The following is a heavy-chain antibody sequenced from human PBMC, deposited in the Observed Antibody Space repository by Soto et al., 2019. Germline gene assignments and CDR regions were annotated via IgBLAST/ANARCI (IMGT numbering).Heavy chain of an antibody. Sequence: QVQLQESGPGLVKPSETLSLTCTVSGGSISSYYWSWIRQPAGKGLEWIGRIYTSGSTNYNPSLKSRVTMSVDTSKNQFSLKLSSVTAADTAVYYCARGAPGGLLRYFDWYPNYYGMDVWGQGTTVTVSS. CDR3: ARGAPGGLLRYFDWYPNYYGMDV. CDR1: GGSISSYY. V-gene: IGHV4-4*07. CDR2: IYTSGST. J-gene: IGHJ6*02. D-gene: IGHD3-9*01.